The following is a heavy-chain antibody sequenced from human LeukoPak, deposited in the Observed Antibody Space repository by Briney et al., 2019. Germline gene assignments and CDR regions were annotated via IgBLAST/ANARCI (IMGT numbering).Heavy chain of an antibody. Sequence: GGSLRLSCAASGFTFSHYWMSWVRQAPGTGLEWVANIKKDGSERFYVGSVKGRFTISRDNAKNSLFLQMNSLRAEDTAVYYCVRNGVLRYFDWWFDFWGQGTVVTVSS. D-gene: IGHD3-9*01. J-gene: IGHJ4*02. CDR3: VRNGVLRYFDWWFDF. CDR2: IKKDGSER. V-gene: IGHV3-7*01. CDR1: GFTFSHYW.